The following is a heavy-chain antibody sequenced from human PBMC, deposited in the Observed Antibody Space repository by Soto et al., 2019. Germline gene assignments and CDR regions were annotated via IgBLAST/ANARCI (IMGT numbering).Heavy chain of an antibody. V-gene: IGHV3-23*01. CDR2: ISGSGGST. CDR3: AKAKRHPTFYYYGSDV. Sequence: GGSLRLSCAASGFTFSSYAMSWVRQAPGKGLEWVSAISGSGGSTYYADSVKGRFTISRDNSKNTLYLQMNSLRAEDTAVYYCAKAKRHPTFYYYGSDVWGQGNTVTASS. CDR1: GFTFSSYA. J-gene: IGHJ6*02.